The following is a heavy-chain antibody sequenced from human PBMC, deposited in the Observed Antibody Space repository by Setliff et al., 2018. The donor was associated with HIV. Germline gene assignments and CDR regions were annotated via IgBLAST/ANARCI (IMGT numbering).Heavy chain of an antibody. Sequence: PSETLSLTCAVYGGSLTGYFWTWIRQSPGKGLEWVGQVNRDGGAHYNPSLRSRVTISVDTSKNQFSLRLSSVTAADTAVYYCARGGGPDTNFDSWGRGTLVTVSS. CDR3: ARGGGPDTNFDS. CDR2: VNRDGGA. J-gene: IGHJ4*02. CDR1: GGSLTGYF. V-gene: IGHV4-34*01.